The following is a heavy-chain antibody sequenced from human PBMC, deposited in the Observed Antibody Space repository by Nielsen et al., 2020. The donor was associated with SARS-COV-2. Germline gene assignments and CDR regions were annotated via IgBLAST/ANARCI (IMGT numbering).Heavy chain of an antibody. Sequence: GESLKISCAASGFTFSSYWMHWVRQAPGKGLVWVSRINSDGSSTSYADSLKGRFTISRDNAKNTLYLQMNSLRVEDTAVYYCTRAGNYRHDYWGQGTLVTVSS. CDR3: TRAGNYRHDY. D-gene: IGHD1-7*01. V-gene: IGHV3-74*01. CDR2: INSDGSST. J-gene: IGHJ4*02. CDR1: GFTFSSYW.